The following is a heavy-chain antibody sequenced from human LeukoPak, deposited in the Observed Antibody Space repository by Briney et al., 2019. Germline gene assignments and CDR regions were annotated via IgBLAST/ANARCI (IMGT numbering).Heavy chain of an antibody. D-gene: IGHD1-14*01. CDR2: INPNSGGT. J-gene: IGHJ3*02. CDR1: GYTFTGYY. CDR3: ARDLFTRKTLGNWDSRAFHI. Sequence: ASVKVSCKTSGYTFTGYYIHWVRQAPGQGLQWLGWINPNSGGTNYAQNFQGRVTVTRDTSTATAYMELRWLTSDDTAVYYCARDLFTRKTLGNWDSRAFHIWGQGTMATVSS. V-gene: IGHV1-2*02.